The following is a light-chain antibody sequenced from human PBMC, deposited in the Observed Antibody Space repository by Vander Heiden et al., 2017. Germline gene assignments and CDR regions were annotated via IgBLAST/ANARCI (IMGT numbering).Light chain of an antibody. J-gene: IGLJ2*01. CDR2: INS. Sequence: QSVLIQPPSASGSPGQRVTISCSGSSSNIGSNTVNWYQQLPGTAPKLLIYINSQRPSGVPDRFSGSKSGTSASLAISGLQSEDEADYYCAAWDDSLNGHVVFGGGTKLTVL. CDR3: AAWDDSLNGHVV. CDR1: SSNIGSNT. V-gene: IGLV1-44*01.